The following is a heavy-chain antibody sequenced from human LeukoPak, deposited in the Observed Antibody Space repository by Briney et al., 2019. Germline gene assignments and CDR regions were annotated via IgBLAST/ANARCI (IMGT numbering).Heavy chain of an antibody. CDR2: MNPNSGNT. J-gene: IGHJ4*02. D-gene: IGHD3-22*01. Sequence: GASVKVSFKASGYTFTSYDINWVRQATGQGLEWMGWMNPNSGNTGYAQKFQGRVTMTRNTSISTAYMELSSLRSEDTAVYYCAVQYRYHDSSGYLFDYWGQGTLVTVSS. CDR3: AVQYRYHDSSGYLFDY. V-gene: IGHV1-8*01. CDR1: GYTFTSYD.